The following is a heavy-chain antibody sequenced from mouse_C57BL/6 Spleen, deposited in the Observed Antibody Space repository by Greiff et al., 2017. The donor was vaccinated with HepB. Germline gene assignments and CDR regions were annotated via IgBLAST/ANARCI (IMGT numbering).Heavy chain of an antibody. J-gene: IGHJ3*01. D-gene: IGHD3-2*02. CDR3: AREGGTAQATAWFAY. Sequence: VKLMESGAELVRPGTSVKVSCKASGYAFTNYLIEWVKQRPGQGLEWIGVINPGSGGTNYNEKFKGKATLTADKSSSTAYMQLSSLTSEDSAVYFCAREGGTAQATAWFAYWGQGTLVTVSA. V-gene: IGHV1-54*01. CDR1: GYAFTNYL. CDR2: INPGSGGT.